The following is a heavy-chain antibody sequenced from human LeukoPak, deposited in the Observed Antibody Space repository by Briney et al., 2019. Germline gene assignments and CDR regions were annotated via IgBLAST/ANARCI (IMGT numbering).Heavy chain of an antibody. CDR3: ARDSKIMVASPFDY. Sequence: RASVKVSCKASGYTFTSYGISWVRQAPGQGLEWMGWISAYNGNTNYAQKLQGRVTMTTDTSTSTAYMELRSLRSDDTAVYYCARDSKIMVASPFDYWGQGTLVTASS. D-gene: IGHD5-12*01. V-gene: IGHV1-18*01. CDR1: GYTFTSYG. J-gene: IGHJ4*02. CDR2: ISAYNGNT.